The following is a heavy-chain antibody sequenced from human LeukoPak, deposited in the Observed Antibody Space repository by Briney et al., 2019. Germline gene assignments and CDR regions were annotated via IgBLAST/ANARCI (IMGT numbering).Heavy chain of an antibody. Sequence: PSETLSLTCTVSGGSISSYYWSWIRQPPGKGLEWIGYIYYSGSTNYNPSLKSRVTISVDTSKSQFSLKLSSVTAADTAVYYCARARYYYYYYMDVWGKGTTVTISS. CDR3: ARARYYYYYYMDV. J-gene: IGHJ6*03. CDR1: GGSISSYY. CDR2: IYYSGST. V-gene: IGHV4-59*01.